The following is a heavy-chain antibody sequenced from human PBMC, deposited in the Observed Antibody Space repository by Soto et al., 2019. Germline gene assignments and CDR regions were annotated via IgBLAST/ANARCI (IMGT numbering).Heavy chain of an antibody. Sequence: QVQLVQSGAEVKKPGSSVKVSCKASGGTFSSYAISWVRQAPGQGLEWMGGFIPIFGTANYAQKFQGRVTITADESTSTAYMELSRLRSEDVAVYYCARLRSLTYDSSGYYYLDYWGQGTMVTVSS. CDR2: FIPIFGTA. CDR1: GGTFSSYA. J-gene: IGHJ4*02. D-gene: IGHD3-22*01. CDR3: ARLRSLTYDSSGYYYLDY. V-gene: IGHV1-69*01.